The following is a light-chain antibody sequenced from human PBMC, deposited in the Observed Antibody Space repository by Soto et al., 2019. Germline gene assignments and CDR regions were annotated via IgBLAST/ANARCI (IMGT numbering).Light chain of an antibody. CDR2: GAS. CDR1: QRVYSN. J-gene: IGKJ5*01. Sequence: EILMTQSPDTLSVSPGESATLSCRASQRVYSNLAWYQQRPGQAPRLLIYGASNRATGVPDRFSGRGSGTEFTLTISRLQSEDFAVYYCQQYTNWPPNTFGQGTRLEIK. V-gene: IGKV3-15*01. CDR3: QQYTNWPPNT.